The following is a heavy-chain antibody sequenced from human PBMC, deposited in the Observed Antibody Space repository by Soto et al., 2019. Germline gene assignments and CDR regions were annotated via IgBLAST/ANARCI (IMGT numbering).Heavy chain of an antibody. D-gene: IGHD3-9*01. V-gene: IGHV3-74*01. CDR3: ARDMTGADDY. J-gene: IGHJ4*02. Sequence: GGSLRLSCAASGFTFSKYWFHWVRQARGKGLMWVSRIDPYDTGITYADSVKGRFTIARDNARNPLYLQMDSLTAEDAAVYYCARDMTGADDYLGQGTLVTVSS. CDR2: IDPYDTGI. CDR1: GFTFSKYW.